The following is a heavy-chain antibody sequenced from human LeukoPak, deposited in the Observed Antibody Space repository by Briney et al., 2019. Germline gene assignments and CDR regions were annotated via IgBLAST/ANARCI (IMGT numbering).Heavy chain of an antibody. CDR2: FIPILGTA. D-gene: IGHD6-13*01. J-gene: IGHJ4*02. CDR1: GYTFTSYY. V-gene: IGHV1-69*10. CDR3: ARVGSSWYIVDY. Sequence: ASVKVSCKASGYTFTSYYMHWVRQAPGQGLEWMGVFIPILGTANSTQKFQDRVTVTADTSTSTAYMELRSLRSDDTAVYYCARVGSSWYIVDYWGQGTLVTVSS.